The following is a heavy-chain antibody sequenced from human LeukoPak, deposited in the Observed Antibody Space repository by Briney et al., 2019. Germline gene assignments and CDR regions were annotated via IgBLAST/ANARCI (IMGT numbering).Heavy chain of an antibody. J-gene: IGHJ3*02. CDR3: ARHKGGDHNDAFDI. CDR1: GYNFASHW. V-gene: IGHV5-51*01. CDR2: IYPGDSDT. D-gene: IGHD3-16*01. Sequence: GESLKISCETSGYNFASHWIGWVRQMPGKGLEWMGIIYPGDSDTKYSPSFQGQVTISADKSINTAYLQWNTLKASDTAMYYCARHKGGDHNDAFDICGQGTMVIVSS.